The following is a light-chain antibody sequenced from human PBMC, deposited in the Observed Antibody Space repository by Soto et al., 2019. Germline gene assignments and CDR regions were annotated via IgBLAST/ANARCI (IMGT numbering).Light chain of an antibody. J-gene: IGKJ1*01. CDR2: DVS. V-gene: IGKV3-11*01. Sequence: EIVLTQSPATLSLSPGERGTLSCRASESVTNYLAWYQQKPGQAPRRLVYDVSNRATGIPARFSGGGSGTDFTLTISNLEPEDFAVYYCQQRSDWPWTFGQGTKVDIK. CDR3: QQRSDWPWT. CDR1: ESVTNY.